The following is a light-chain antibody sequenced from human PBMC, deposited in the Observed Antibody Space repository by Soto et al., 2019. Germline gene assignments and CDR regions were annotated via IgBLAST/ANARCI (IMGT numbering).Light chain of an antibody. Sequence: QSALTQPASVSGSPGQSITISRTGTSSDVGVYNYVSWYQQHPGKAPKLMIYEVSSRPSGVSNRFSGSKSGNTASLTISGLQAEDEADYYCCSYTGGSTRFVFGSGTKLTVL. CDR1: SSDVGVYNY. V-gene: IGLV2-14*01. J-gene: IGLJ1*01. CDR3: CSYTGGSTRFV. CDR2: EVS.